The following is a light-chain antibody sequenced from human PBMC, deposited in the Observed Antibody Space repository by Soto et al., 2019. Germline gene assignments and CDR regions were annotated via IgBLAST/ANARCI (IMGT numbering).Light chain of an antibody. V-gene: IGKV1-39*01. CDR1: QSIGTY. Sequence: DVQLTQSPSSLSASLGDRVTISCRASQSIGTYLNWFLQKPGKAPKLLIYVATSLRNGVPSRFSGTGSGTDFALTISSLQPEDVGVYYCHQSDSTPQTFGQGTRV. CDR3: HQSDSTPQT. J-gene: IGKJ1*01. CDR2: VAT.